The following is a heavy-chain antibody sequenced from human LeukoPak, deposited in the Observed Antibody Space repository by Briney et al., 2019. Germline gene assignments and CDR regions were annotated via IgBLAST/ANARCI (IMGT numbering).Heavy chain of an antibody. CDR2: ISAYNGNT. D-gene: IGHD6-19*01. J-gene: IGHJ4*02. CDR3: ARDLYQRAVDIYYFDY. CDR1: GYTFTSYG. V-gene: IGHV1-18*01. Sequence: ASVKVSCKASGYTFTSYGISWVRQAPGQGLEWMGWISAYNGNTNYAQKLQGRVTVTTDTSTSTAYMELRSLRSDDTAVYYCARDLYQRAVDIYYFDYWGQGTLVTVSS.